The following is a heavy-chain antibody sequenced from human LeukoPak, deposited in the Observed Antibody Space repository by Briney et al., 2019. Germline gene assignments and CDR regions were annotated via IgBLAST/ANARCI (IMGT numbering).Heavy chain of an antibody. CDR3: ARGTSGYAINWFDS. J-gene: IGHJ5*01. V-gene: IGHV1-18*01. CDR2: ISAYNGNT. CDR1: GYTFTSYS. Sequence: ASVKVSCTASGYTFTSYSISWVRQAPGQGLEWMGWISAYNGNTHYAQKLQGRVTMTTDTSTSTVYMELSSLRSEDTAVYYCARGTSGYAINWFDSWGQGTLVTVSS. D-gene: IGHD3-9*01.